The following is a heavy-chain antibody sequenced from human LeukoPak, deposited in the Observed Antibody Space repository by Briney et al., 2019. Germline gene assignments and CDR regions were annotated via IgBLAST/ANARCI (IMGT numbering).Heavy chain of an antibody. Sequence: ASVKVSCKASGYTFTSYDINWVRQAAGQGLEWMGWMNPNSGNTGYAQKFQGRVTMTRNTSISTAYMELSSLRSEDTAVYYCARAISSSWYRYYYYMDVWGKGTTVTVSS. CDR2: MNPNSGNT. J-gene: IGHJ6*03. CDR3: ARAISSSWYRYYYYMDV. D-gene: IGHD6-13*01. CDR1: GYTFTSYD. V-gene: IGHV1-8*01.